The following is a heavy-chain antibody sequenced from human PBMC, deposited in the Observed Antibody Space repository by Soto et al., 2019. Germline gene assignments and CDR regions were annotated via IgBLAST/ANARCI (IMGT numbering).Heavy chain of an antibody. CDR1: GFTVSSNY. J-gene: IGHJ6*02. CDR3: AREGITMVRGVIYYYGMDV. CDR2: IYSGGST. D-gene: IGHD3-10*01. V-gene: IGHV3-53*01. Sequence: EVQLVESGGGLIQPGGSLRLSCAASGFTVSSNYMSWVRQAPGKGLEWVSVIYSGGSTYYADSVKGRFTISRNNSKNTVYLQMNSLRAEDTAVYYCAREGITMVRGVIYYYGMDVWGQGTTVTVSS.